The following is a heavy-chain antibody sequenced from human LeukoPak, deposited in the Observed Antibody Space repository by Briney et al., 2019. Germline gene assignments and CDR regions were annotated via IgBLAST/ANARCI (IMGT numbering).Heavy chain of an antibody. Sequence: NPSETLSLTCAVYGGSFSGYYWSWIRQPPGKGLEWIGEINHSGSTNYNPSLKSRVTISVDTSKNQFSLKLSSVTAADTAVYYCARREERYDILTGYPRRDAFDIWGQGTMVTVSS. V-gene: IGHV4-34*01. CDR2: INHSGST. D-gene: IGHD3-9*01. CDR3: ARREERYDILTGYPRRDAFDI. CDR1: GGSFSGYY. J-gene: IGHJ3*02.